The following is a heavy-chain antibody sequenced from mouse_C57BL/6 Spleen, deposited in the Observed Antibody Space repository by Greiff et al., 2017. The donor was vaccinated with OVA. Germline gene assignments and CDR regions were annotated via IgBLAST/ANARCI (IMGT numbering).Heavy chain of an antibody. V-gene: IGHV5-2*01. J-gene: IGHJ1*03. CDR2: INSDGGST. CDR1: EYEFPSHD. Sequence: EVKLMESGGGLVQPGESLKLSCESNEYEFPSHDMSWVRKTPEKRLELVAAINSDGGSTYYPDTMERRFIISRDNTKKTLYLQMSSLRSEDTALYYCANYYGSSHWYFDVWGTGTTVTVSS. D-gene: IGHD1-1*01. CDR3: ANYYGSSHWYFDV.